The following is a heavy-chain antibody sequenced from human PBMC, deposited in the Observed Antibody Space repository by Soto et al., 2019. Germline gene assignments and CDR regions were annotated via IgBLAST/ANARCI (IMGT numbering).Heavy chain of an antibody. V-gene: IGHV1-18*04. CDR2: ISVYNGHT. J-gene: IGHJ4*02. CDR1: GYTFTNFG. D-gene: IGHD4-17*01. CDR3: ARGDYGGNSDFLSN. Sequence: QVQLVQSGAEVKKPGASVKVSCEASGYTFTNFGITWVRQAPGQGLEWMGWISVYNGHTSYAQRFQGRVTMTTDTATSTAYLEQMSLRSDDTAVYYCARGDYGGNSDFLSNWGQGTLVTVST.